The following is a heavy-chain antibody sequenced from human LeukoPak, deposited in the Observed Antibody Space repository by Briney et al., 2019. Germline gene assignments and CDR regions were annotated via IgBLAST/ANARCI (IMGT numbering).Heavy chain of an antibody. V-gene: IGHV1-24*01. D-gene: IGHD6-19*01. CDR2: FDPEDGET. J-gene: IGHJ3*02. CDR3: ATDPGYSSGWVPGGAFDI. CDR1: GYTXTELS. Sequence: GASVKVSCKVSGYTXTELSMHWVRQAPGKGLEWMGGFDPEDGETIYAQKFQGRVTMTEDTSTDTAYMELSSLRSEDTAVYYCATDPGYSSGWVPGGAFDIWGQGTMVTVSS.